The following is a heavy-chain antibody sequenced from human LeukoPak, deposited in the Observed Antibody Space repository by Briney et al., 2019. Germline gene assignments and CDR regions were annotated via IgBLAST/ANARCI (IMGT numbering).Heavy chain of an antibody. CDR2: ISGSGTNT. V-gene: IGHV3-23*01. Sequence: GGSLRLSCAASGFTVSSNYMSWVRQAPGKGLEWVSAISGSGTNTYYADSVKGRFTISRDNSKNSLYLQMNSLRAEDTAVYYCAKDYGDYSPFYWYFDLWGRGTLVTVSS. CDR3: AKDYGDYSPFYWYFDL. CDR1: GFTVSSNY. D-gene: IGHD4-17*01. J-gene: IGHJ2*01.